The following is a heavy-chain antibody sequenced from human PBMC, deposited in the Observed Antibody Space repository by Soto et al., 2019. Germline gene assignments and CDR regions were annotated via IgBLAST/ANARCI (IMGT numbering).Heavy chain of an antibody. J-gene: IGHJ5*02. CDR1: GFTFSSYW. V-gene: IGHV3-74*01. D-gene: IGHD3-3*01. CDR3: ARDASEPTYDFWSGYYKGVSWFDP. Sequence: EVQLVESGGGLVQPGGSLRLSCAASGFTFSSYWMHWVRQAPGKGLVWVSRINSDGSSTSYADSVKGRFTISRDNAKNTLYLQMNSLRAEDTAVYYCARDASEPTYDFWSGYYKGVSWFDPWGQGTLVTVSS. CDR2: INSDGSST.